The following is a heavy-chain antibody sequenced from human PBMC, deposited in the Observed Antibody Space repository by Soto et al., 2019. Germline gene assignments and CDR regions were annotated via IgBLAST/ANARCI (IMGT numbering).Heavy chain of an antibody. J-gene: IGHJ4*02. CDR2: IIGSGGST. V-gene: IGHV3-23*01. CDR1: GFTFSSYA. Sequence: GGSLRLSCAPSGFTFSSYAMSWVRQAPGKGLEWVSAIIGSGGSTYYADSVKGRFTISRDNSKNTLYLQMNSLRAEDTAVYYCAKDLKRYDSSGYTFDYWGQGTLVTVSS. CDR3: AKDLKRYDSSGYTFDY. D-gene: IGHD3-22*01.